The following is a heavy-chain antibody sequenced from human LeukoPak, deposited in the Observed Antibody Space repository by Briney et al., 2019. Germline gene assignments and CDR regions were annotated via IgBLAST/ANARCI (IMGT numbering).Heavy chain of an antibody. CDR3: ARVRGGRSWYYYGMDV. D-gene: IGHD3-16*01. CDR1: GFTFSSYA. Sequence: GGSLRLSCAASGFTFSSYAMSWVRQAPGKGLEWVAVISYDGDNEYYADSVKGQFTISRDNSKDRLYLQMNSLRPEDTAMYYCARVRGGRSWYYYGMDVWGRGTTVTVSS. J-gene: IGHJ6*02. V-gene: IGHV3-30-3*01. CDR2: ISYDGDNE.